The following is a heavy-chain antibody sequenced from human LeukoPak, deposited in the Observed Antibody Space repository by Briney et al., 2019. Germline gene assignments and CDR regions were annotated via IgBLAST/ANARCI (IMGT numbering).Heavy chain of an antibody. D-gene: IGHD5-18*01. J-gene: IGHJ4*02. V-gene: IGHV3-23*01. CDR3: ALRGYSYGSFDY. CDR2: ISGSGGST. CDR1: GFTFSSYA. Sequence: GGSLRLSCAASGFTFSSYAMSWVRQAPGKGLEWVSAISGSGGSTYYADSVKGRFTISRDNSKNTLYLQRNSLRAEDTAVYYCALRGYSYGSFDYWGQGTLVTVSS.